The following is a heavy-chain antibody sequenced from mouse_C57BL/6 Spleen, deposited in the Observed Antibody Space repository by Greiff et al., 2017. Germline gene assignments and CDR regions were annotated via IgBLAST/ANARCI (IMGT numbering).Heavy chain of an antibody. J-gene: IGHJ1*03. CDR1: GYTFTGYW. V-gene: IGHV1-9*01. D-gene: IGHD1-3*01. CDR2: ILPGSGST. Sequence: VQLQQSGAELMKPGASVKISCKASGYTFTGYWIEWVKQRPGHGLEWIGEILPGSGSTNYNEKFKGKATLTVDTSSNTAYMQLSRLTNEVSAIYFCAGRRGRDGPKDFDDWGTGTTVTVSS. CDR3: AGRRGRDGPKDFDD.